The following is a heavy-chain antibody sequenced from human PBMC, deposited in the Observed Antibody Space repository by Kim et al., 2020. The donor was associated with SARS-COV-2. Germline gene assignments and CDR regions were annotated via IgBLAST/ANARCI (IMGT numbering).Heavy chain of an antibody. CDR1: GFTVSSNY. V-gene: IGHV3-66*01. CDR3: ARGGGWELLHDAFDI. J-gene: IGHJ3*02. D-gene: IGHD1-26*01. CDR2: IYSGGST. Sequence: GGSLRLSCAASGFTVSSNYMSWVRQAPGKGLEWVSVIYSGGSTYYADSVKGRFTISRDNSKNTLYLQMNSLRAEDTAVYYCARGGGWELLHDAFDIWGQGTMVTVSS.